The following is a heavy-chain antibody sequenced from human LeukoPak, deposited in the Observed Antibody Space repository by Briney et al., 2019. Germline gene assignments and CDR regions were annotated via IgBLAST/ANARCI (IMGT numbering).Heavy chain of an antibody. J-gene: IGHJ5*02. Sequence: PGGSLRLSCAASGFTFDDYGMSWVRQAPGKGLEWVSSISSSSSYIYCADSVKGRFTISRDNAKNSLYLQMNSLRAEDTAVYYCARDRRIDHWGQGTLVTVSS. CDR2: ISSSSSYI. V-gene: IGHV3-21*01. D-gene: IGHD6-6*01. CDR1: GFTFDDYG. CDR3: ARDRRIDH.